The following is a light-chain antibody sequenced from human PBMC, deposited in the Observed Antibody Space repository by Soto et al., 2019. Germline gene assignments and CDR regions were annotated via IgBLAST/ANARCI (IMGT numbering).Light chain of an antibody. Sequence: DIQLTQSPSFLSASVGDRVTITCRASQGISSYLAWYQQKPGKAPKLLIYAASTLRSGVPSRVSGSGSGTEFTLTIISLQPEDFATYYCQQLNSYPRLTFGGGTKVEMK. J-gene: IGKJ4*01. V-gene: IGKV1-9*01. CDR2: AAS. CDR3: QQLNSYPRLT. CDR1: QGISSY.